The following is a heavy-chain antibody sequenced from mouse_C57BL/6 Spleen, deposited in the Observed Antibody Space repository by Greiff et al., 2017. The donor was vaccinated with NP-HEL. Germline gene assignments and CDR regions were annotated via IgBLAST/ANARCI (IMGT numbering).Heavy chain of an antibody. J-gene: IGHJ4*01. CDR3: ARQRNDGYYGYAMDY. CDR2: ISSGSSTI. D-gene: IGHD2-3*01. CDR1: GFTFSDYG. V-gene: IGHV5-17*01. Sequence: EVKVVESGGGLVKPGGSLKLSCAASGFTFSDYGMHWVRQAPEKGLEWVAYISSGSSTIYYADTVKGRFTISRDNAKNTLFLQMTSLRSEDTAMYYCARQRNDGYYGYAMDYWGQGTSVTVSS.